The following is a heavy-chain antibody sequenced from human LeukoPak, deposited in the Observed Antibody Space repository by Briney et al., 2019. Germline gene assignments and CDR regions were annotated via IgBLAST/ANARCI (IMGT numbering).Heavy chain of an antibody. CDR1: GYTFTSYD. V-gene: IGHV1-18*01. CDR3: AREGIVGASGDF. J-gene: IGHJ4*02. Sequence: ASVKVSCKASGYTFTSYDINWVRQATGQGLEGMGWISVYNGNTNYAQNLQGRVTMTTNTTTSTAYMELRSLRSDDTAVYYCAREGIVGASGDFWGQGTLVTVSS. D-gene: IGHD1-26*01. CDR2: ISVYNGNT.